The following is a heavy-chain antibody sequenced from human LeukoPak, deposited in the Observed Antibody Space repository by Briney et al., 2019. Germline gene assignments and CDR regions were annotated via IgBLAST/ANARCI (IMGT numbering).Heavy chain of an antibody. CDR2: IYYSGST. CDR3: ARSSYWFDP. J-gene: IGHJ5*02. Sequence: SETLSLTCTVSGDSTSSDRYYGGWVRQPPGKGLEWIGNIYYSGSTYYNPSLKSRVTMSVDTSKNQFFLKLNSVTAADTAVYYCARSSYWFDPWGQGTLVTVSS. D-gene: IGHD6-6*01. CDR1: GDSTSSDRYY. V-gene: IGHV4-39*01.